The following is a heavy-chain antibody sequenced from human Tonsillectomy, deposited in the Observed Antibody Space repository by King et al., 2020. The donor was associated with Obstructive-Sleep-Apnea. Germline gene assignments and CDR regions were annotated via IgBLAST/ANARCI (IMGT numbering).Heavy chain of an antibody. CDR1: GFIFSSYG. Sequence: VQLVESGGGVVQPGGSLRLSCAASGFIFSSYGMHWVRQAPGKGLEWVAFIHYDGSNKYYADSVKGRFTISRDNSKNTLYLQMNSLRPEDTAVYYCAKGWFGGLSSIDYWGQGTLVTVSS. CDR2: IHYDGSNK. CDR3: AKGWFGGLSSIDY. J-gene: IGHJ4*02. V-gene: IGHV3-30*02. D-gene: IGHD3-10*01.